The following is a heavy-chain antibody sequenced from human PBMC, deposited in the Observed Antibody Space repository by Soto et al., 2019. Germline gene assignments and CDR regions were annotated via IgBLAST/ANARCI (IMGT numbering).Heavy chain of an antibody. Sequence: GASVKVSCKASGYTFTSYAMHWVRQAPGQRLEWMGWINAGNGNTKYSQKFQGRVTITRDTSASTAYMELSSLRSEDTAVYYCARESSYYYDSSGYYQTVGYFDYWGQGTLVTVSS. D-gene: IGHD3-22*01. CDR3: ARESSYYYDSSGYYQTVGYFDY. J-gene: IGHJ4*02. V-gene: IGHV1-3*01. CDR2: INAGNGNT. CDR1: GYTFTSYA.